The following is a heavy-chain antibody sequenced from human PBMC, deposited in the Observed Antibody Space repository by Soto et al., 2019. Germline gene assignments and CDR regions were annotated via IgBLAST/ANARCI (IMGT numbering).Heavy chain of an antibody. Sequence: GGSLRLSCAASGFTVSSNYMSWVRQAPGKGLEWVSVIYSVGSTYYADSVKGRFTISRDNSKNTLYLQMNSLRAEDTAVYYCARVLNYCSSTSCYALNAFDIWGQGTMVTVSS. J-gene: IGHJ3*02. CDR3: ARVLNYCSSTSCYALNAFDI. CDR1: GFTVSSNY. D-gene: IGHD2-2*01. V-gene: IGHV3-66*01. CDR2: IYSVGST.